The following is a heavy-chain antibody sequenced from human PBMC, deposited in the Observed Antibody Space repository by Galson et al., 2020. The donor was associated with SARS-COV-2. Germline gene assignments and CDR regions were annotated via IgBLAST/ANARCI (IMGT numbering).Heavy chain of an antibody. V-gene: IGHV3-33*01. J-gene: IGHJ3*02. CDR2: IWYDGSNK. CDR3: ARDSGVLFDI. Sequence: GESLKISCAASGFTFSSYGMHWVRQAPGKGLEWVAVIWYDGSNKYYADSVKGRFTISRDNSKNTLYLQMNSLRAEDTAVYYCARDSGVLFDIWGQGTMVTVSS. D-gene: IGHD3-10*01. CDR1: GFTFSSYG.